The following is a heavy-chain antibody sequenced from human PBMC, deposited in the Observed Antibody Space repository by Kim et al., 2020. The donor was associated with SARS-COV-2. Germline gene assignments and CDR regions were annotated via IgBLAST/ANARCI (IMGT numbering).Heavy chain of an antibody. CDR3: ARDIAAAGTNWFDP. J-gene: IGHJ5*02. CDR2: IYYSGST. D-gene: IGHD6-13*01. CDR1: GGSISSYY. Sequence: SETLSLTCTVSGGSISSYYWSWIRQPPGKGLEWIGYIYYSGSTNYNPSLKSRVTISVDTSKNQFSLKLSSVTTADTAVYYCARDIAAAGTNWFDPWGQGTLVTVSS. V-gene: IGHV4-59*01.